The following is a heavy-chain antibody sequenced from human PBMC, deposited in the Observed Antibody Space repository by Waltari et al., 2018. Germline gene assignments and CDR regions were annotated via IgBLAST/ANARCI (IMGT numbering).Heavy chain of an antibody. D-gene: IGHD3-22*01. J-gene: IGHJ4*02. CDR1: GGSFSGYY. CDR3: ARSSSSGYYFGY. Sequence: QVQLQQWGAGLLKPSATLSLTCAVYGGSFSGYYWSWIRQPPGKGLEWIGEINHSGSTNYNPSLKSRVTISVDTSKNQFSLKLSSVTAADTAVYYCARSSSSGYYFGYWGQGTLVTVSS. CDR2: INHSGST. V-gene: IGHV4-34*01.